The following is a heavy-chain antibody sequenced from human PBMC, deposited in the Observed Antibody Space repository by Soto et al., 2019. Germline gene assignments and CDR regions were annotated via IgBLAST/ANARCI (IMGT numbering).Heavy chain of an antibody. Sequence: GASVKVSCKASGYTFTTHYMHCVRQAPGQGLEWMGFINPSGGRTTYAQKFQGRVTMTTDTSTNTAYVELRSLRSDDTAVYYCARDLLTTVTTAPDAFAIWGQGTMVTVSS. CDR3: ARDLLTTVTTAPDAFAI. V-gene: IGHV1-46*01. CDR1: GYTFTTHY. D-gene: IGHD4-17*01. CDR2: INPSGGRT. J-gene: IGHJ3*02.